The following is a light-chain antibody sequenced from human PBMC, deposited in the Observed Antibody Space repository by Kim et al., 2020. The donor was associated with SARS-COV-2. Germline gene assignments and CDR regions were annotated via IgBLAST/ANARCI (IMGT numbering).Light chain of an antibody. CDR3: QVWDSSSDHPYWV. CDR2: YDS. V-gene: IGLV3-21*04. J-gene: IGLJ3*02. Sequence: GKTARITCGGNNTGSKSVHWYQQKPGQAPVLVIYYDSDRPSGIPERFSGSNSGNTATLTISRVEAGDEADYYCQVWDSSSDHPYWVFGGGTQLTVL. CDR1: NTGSKS.